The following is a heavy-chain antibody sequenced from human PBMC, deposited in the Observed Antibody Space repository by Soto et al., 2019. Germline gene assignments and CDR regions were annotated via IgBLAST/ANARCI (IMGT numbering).Heavy chain of an antibody. D-gene: IGHD1-7*01. J-gene: IGHJ5*02. CDR2: IYYSGST. CDR1: GGSISSGDYY. Sequence: SETLSLTCTVSGGSISSGDYYWSWIRQPPGKGLEWIGYIYYSGSTYYNPTLKSRCTITVDTAKNQFSLTLSYVTAGATAAYYCARDGPGTGTRFDPGGQGTLVTVSS. V-gene: IGHV4-30-4*01. CDR3: ARDGPGTGTRFDP.